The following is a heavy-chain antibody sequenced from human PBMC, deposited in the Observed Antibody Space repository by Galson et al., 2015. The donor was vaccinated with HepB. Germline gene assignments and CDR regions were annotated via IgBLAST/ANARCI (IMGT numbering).Heavy chain of an antibody. CDR2: IYPGDFDT. J-gene: IGHJ4*02. D-gene: IGHD3-3*01. CDR1: GYSFTTYW. Sequence: QSGAEMKKPGESLKISCKGSGYSFTTYWIGWVRQMPGKGLEWMGIIYPGDFDTRYSPSFQGQVTISADKSINTAYLQWSSLKASDTAIYYCARRASSYEFLDYWGQGTLVTVSS. V-gene: IGHV5-51*01. CDR3: ARRASSYEFLDY.